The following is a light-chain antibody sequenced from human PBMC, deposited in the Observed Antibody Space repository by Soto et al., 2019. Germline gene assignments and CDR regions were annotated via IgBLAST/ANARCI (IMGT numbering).Light chain of an antibody. CDR2: GGY. CDR3: QKYNNWPKWK. CDR1: QSVSSN. J-gene: IGKJ1*01. Sequence: EIVMKQSVATVSLYPGERATLACCAGQSVSSNLAWYQKKPGQAPMLLIYGGYNRATGIPDRFSGSGSGTEFTLTIRRLKSADFAVYYCQKYNNWPKWKFGKGNKVDIK. V-gene: IGKV3-15*01.